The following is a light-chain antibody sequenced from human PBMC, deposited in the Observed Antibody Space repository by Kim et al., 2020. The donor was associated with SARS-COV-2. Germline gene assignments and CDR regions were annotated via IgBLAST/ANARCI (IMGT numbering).Light chain of an antibody. V-gene: IGLV2-14*03. CDR1: RGDLVVYTY. Sequence: QSMPIPGMGPRGDLVVYTYISWYHAHQGKAPKLMIYDVSNRPSAVSNRFSGSKSGNTASLTISGLQAEDEADDYCSSYTSSSTLVFGGGTQLTVL. CDR3: SSYTSSSTLV. CDR2: DVS. J-gene: IGLJ3*02.